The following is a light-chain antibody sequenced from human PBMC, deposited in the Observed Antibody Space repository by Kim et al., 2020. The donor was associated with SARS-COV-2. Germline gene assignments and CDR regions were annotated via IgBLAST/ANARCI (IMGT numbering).Light chain of an antibody. CDR2: GKD. Sequence: LGETVRSKCQGDSLRMYYASWYQVKPGQAPLRVMFGKDNRPSGSQDRFSGSSSGSTGSLTSTGAQAGDEADYYCSSGGSSGDHLVFGGGTKVTVL. CDR1: SLRMYY. V-gene: IGLV3-19*02. CDR3: SSGGSSGDHLV. J-gene: IGLJ2*01.